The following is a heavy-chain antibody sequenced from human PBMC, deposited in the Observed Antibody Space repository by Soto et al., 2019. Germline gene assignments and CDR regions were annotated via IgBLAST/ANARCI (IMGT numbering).Heavy chain of an antibody. Sequence: EVQLVESGGGLVQPGGSLRLSCAASGFTFSSYNMNWVRQAPGKGREWISDISLSSSTIFYADSVKGRFTISRDNAKNSLYLQKNSLRAEDTAVYYCARDSRNYYYYMDVWGKGTTVTVSS. CDR2: ISLSSSTI. V-gene: IGHV3-48*01. CDR3: ARDSRNYYYYMDV. J-gene: IGHJ6*03. CDR1: GFTFSSYN.